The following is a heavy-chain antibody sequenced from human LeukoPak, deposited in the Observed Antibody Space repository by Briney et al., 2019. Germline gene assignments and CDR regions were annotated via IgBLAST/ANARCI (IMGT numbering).Heavy chain of an antibody. V-gene: IGHV3-64D*06. CDR2: ISRNGGST. CDR3: AREDSGSRDYYYGMDV. Sequence: GGSLRLSCSASGFTFNSYPVHWVRQAPGKGLEYVSGISRNGGSTYYADSVKGRFTISRDNSKNTLYLQMSSLRAEDTAVYYCAREDSGSRDYYYGMDVWGQGTTVTVSS. J-gene: IGHJ6*02. D-gene: IGHD1-26*01. CDR1: GFTFNSYP.